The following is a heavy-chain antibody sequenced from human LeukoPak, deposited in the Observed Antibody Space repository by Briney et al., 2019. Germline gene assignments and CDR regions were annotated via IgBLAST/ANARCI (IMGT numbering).Heavy chain of an antibody. CDR1: GFTCSDYN. CDR3: ARVDPIAVAGDDY. V-gene: IGHV3-48*01. J-gene: IGHJ4*02. CDR2: ISSSTTTI. Sequence: GGSLRLSCAASGFTCSDYNMNWVRQAPGKGLEWVSYISSSTTTIYYADSVKGRFTISRDNVKNSLYLQMDSLRVEDTAVYYCARVDPIAVAGDDYWGQGTQVAVSS. D-gene: IGHD6-19*01.